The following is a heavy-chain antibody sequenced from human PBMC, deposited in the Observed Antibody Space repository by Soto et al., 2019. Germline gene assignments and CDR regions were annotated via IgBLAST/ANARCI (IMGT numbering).Heavy chain of an antibody. CDR1: GFTFSSYG. CDR2: IWYDGSHT. J-gene: IGHJ4*02. V-gene: IGHV3-33*01. Sequence: PGGSLRLSCAASGFTFSSYGMHWVRQAPGKGLEWVAVIWYDGSHTYYADSVKGRFTISRDNSRNTLYLQMNSLRADDTAVYYCARDRSSYFDYWGQGALVTVSS. CDR3: ARDRSSYFDY.